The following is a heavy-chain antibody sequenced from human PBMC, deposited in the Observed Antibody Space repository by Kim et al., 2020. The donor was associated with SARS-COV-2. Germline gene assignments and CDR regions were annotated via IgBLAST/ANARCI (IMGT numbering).Heavy chain of an antibody. CDR1: GFTVSSNY. CDR3: ARDRRGEASGGFYYYYGMDV. CDR2: IYSGGST. D-gene: IGHD3-10*01. V-gene: IGHV3-66*01. Sequence: GGSLRLSCAASGFTVSSNYMSWVRQAPGKGLEWVSVIYSGGSTYYADSVKGRLTISRDNSKNTLYLQMKSLRAEDTAVYYCARDRRGEASGGFYYYYGMDVWGQGTTVTVSS. J-gene: IGHJ6*02.